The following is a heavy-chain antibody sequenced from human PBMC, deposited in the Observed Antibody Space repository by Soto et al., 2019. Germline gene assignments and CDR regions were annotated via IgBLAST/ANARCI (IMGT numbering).Heavy chain of an antibody. V-gene: IGHV4-34*01. D-gene: IGHD6-19*01. CDR3: ARVFMAMAGPRHYYGMDV. J-gene: IGHJ6*02. Sequence: GLEWIGEINHSGSTNYNPSLKSRVTISVDTSKNQFSLKLSSVTAADTAVYYCARVFMAMAGPRHYYGMDVWGQGTTVTVSS. CDR2: INHSGST.